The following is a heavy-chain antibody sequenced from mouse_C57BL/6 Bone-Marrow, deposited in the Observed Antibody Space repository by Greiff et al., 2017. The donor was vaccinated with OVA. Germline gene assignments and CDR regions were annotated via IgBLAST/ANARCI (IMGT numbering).Heavy chain of an antibody. V-gene: IGHV1-19*01. J-gene: IGHJ4*01. Sequence: EVQLQQSGPVLVKPGASVKMSCKASGYTFTDYYMNWVQQSHGKSLEWIGVINPYNGGTSYNQKFKGKATLTVDKSSSTAYMELNSLTSEDSAVYYCAVGDSNYAMDYWGQGTSVTVSS. CDR3: AVGDSNYAMDY. D-gene: IGHD2-5*01. CDR1: GYTFTDYY. CDR2: INPYNGGT.